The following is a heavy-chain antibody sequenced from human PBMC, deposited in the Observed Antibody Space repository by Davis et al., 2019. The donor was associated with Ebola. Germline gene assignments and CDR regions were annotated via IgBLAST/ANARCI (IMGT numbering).Heavy chain of an antibody. Sequence: PGGSLRLSCAASGLTFNRSWMSWIRQAPGKGLEWVANIKQAGSQGYYVDSVKGRFTISRDTAKNSLYLQMNSLRGEDTAVYYCAGGRDGYNYGVDVWGQGTTVNVSS. D-gene: IGHD5-24*01. CDR3: AGGRDGYNYGVDV. CDR1: GLTFNRSW. CDR2: IKQAGSQG. V-gene: IGHV3-7*01. J-gene: IGHJ6*02.